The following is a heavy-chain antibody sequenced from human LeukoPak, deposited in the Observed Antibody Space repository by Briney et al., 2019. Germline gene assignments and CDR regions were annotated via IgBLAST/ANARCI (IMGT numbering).Heavy chain of an antibody. Sequence: GGSLRLSCAASGFTFSSYSMNWVRQAPGKGLEWVSSISSSSSYIYYADSVKGRFTISRDKAKNSLYLQMNSLRAEDTAVYYCAREEYCSSTSCYPGTFDYWGQGTLVTVSS. V-gene: IGHV3-21*01. CDR2: ISSSSSYI. CDR3: AREEYCSSTSCYPGTFDY. CDR1: GFTFSSYS. J-gene: IGHJ4*02. D-gene: IGHD2-2*01.